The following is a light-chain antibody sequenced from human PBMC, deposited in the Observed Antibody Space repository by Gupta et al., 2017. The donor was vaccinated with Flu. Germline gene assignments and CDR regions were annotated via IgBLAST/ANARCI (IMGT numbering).Light chain of an antibody. J-gene: IGLJ3*02. CDR2: EVS. Sequence: QSALNQPASVSGSPGQSITISCTGTSSDVGGYKYVSWYQQHPGKAHKLRRFEVSNRLSGVSDRFSGSKSGDTASLTISGLQAEDEADYYCSSYKNTHTLVVFGGGTKLTVL. CDR1: SSDVGGYKY. V-gene: IGLV2-14*01. CDR3: SSYKNTHTLVV.